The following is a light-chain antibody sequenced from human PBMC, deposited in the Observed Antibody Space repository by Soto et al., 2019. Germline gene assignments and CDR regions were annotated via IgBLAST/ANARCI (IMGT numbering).Light chain of an antibody. CDR2: GAS. J-gene: IGKJ5*01. V-gene: IGKV3-15*01. CDR1: QSVSSN. CDR3: QQYGRPPRAT. Sequence: EIVMTQSPATLSVSPGERATLSCRASQSVSSNLAWYQQKPGQAPRLLIYGASTRATGIPARFSGSGSGTDFTLSISKVEPEDLAVYYCQQYGRPPRATFGQGTRLEI.